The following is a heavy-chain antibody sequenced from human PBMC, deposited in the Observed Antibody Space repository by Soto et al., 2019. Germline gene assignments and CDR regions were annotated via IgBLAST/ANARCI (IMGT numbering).Heavy chain of an antibody. CDR2: IYYSGST. V-gene: IGHV4-59*01. J-gene: IGHJ4*02. CDR3: ARSGYSGYDPLRYFDY. D-gene: IGHD5-12*01. CDR1: GGSISSYY. Sequence: SETLSLTCTVSGGSISSYYWSWIRQPPGKGLEWIGYIYYSGSTNYNPSLKSRVTISVDTSKNQFSLKLSSVTAADTAVYYCARSGYSGYDPLRYFDYWGQGTLVTVSS.